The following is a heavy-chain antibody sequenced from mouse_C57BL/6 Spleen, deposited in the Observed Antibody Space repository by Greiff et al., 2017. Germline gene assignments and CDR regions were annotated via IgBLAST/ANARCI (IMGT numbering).Heavy chain of an antibody. Sequence: VQLQQSGPGLVQPSQSLSITCTVSGFSLTSYGVHWVRQSPGKGLEWLGVIWSGGSTDYNAAFISRLSISKDNSKSQVCFKMNSLQADDTAIYDCAREDSSGYWFAYWGQGTLVTVSA. J-gene: IGHJ3*01. CDR2: IWSGGST. D-gene: IGHD3-2*02. CDR3: AREDSSGYWFAY. CDR1: GFSLTSYG. V-gene: IGHV2-2*01.